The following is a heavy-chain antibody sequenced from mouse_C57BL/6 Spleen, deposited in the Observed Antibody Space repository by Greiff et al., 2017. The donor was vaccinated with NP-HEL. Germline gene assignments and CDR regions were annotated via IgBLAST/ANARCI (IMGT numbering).Heavy chain of an antibody. J-gene: IGHJ3*01. CDR1: GYTFTSYW. D-gene: IGHD1-1*01. V-gene: IGHV1-64*01. CDR3: ARSNYGSSPAWFAY. CDR2: IHPTSGST. Sequence: QVQLQQPGAELVKPGASVKLSCKASGYTFTSYWMHWVKQRPGQGLEWIGMIHPTSGSTNYNEKFKSKATLTVDKSSRTTYMQLSSITSEDSAVYYYARSNYGSSPAWFAYWGQGTLVTVSA.